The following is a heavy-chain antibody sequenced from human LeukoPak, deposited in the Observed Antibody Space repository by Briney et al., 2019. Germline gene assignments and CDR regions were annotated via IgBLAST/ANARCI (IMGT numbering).Heavy chain of an antibody. V-gene: IGHV3-21*01. J-gene: IGHJ4*02. CDR3: ARGQTTVTTLPGY. CDR1: GFTFSSYS. Sequence: AGGSLRLSCAASGFTFSSYSMNWVRQAPGKGLEWVSSISSSSSYIYYADSVQGRFTIPRDNPSNTLYLQMNSLRAEDTAVYYCARGQTTVTTLPGYWGQGTLVTVSS. D-gene: IGHD4-17*01. CDR2: ISSSSSYI.